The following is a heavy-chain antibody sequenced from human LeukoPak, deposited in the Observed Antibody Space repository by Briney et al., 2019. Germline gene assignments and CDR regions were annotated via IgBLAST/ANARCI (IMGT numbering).Heavy chain of an antibody. Sequence: GGSLRLSCAASGFTFSSYGMHWVRQAPGKGLEWVASIKQDGSEKYYVDSVRGRFTISRDNAKNSLYLQMNTLRAEDTAMYYCARDPGNHSGAWGQGTLVTVSS. CDR2: IKQDGSEK. CDR1: GFTFSSYG. V-gene: IGHV3-7*05. D-gene: IGHD6-19*01. CDR3: ARDPGNHSGA. J-gene: IGHJ5*02.